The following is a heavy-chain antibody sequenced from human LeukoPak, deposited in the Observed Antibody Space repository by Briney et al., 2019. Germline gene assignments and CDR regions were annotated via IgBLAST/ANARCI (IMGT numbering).Heavy chain of an antibody. J-gene: IGHJ6*02. Sequence: NPSQTLSLTCTVSGGSISSGGYYWSWIRQHPGKGLEWIGYIYYSGSTYYNPSLKSRVTISVNTSKSQFSLKLSSVTAADTAVYYCAREEWEPPYYYYGMDVWGQGTTVTVSS. V-gene: IGHV4-31*03. D-gene: IGHD1-26*01. CDR1: GGSISSGGYY. CDR2: IYYSGST. CDR3: AREEWEPPYYYYGMDV.